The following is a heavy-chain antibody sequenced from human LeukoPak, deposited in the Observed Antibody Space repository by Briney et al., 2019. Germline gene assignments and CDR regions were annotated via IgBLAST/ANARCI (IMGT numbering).Heavy chain of an antibody. J-gene: IGHJ4*02. CDR2: IYYSGST. D-gene: IGHD3-9*01. V-gene: IGHV4-39*01. Sequence: SETLSLTCTVSGGSISSSSYYWGWIRQPPGKGLEWIGSIYYSGSTYNNPSLKSRVTISVDTSKNQFSLKLSSVTAADTAVYYCARQERGRYFDWFPVDYWGQGTLVTVSS. CDR3: ARQERGRYFDWFPVDY. CDR1: GGSISSSSYY.